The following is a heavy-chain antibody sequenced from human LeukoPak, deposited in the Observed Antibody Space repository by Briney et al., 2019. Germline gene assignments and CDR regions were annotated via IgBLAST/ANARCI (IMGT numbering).Heavy chain of an antibody. J-gene: IGHJ3*02. V-gene: IGHV3-53*01. CDR3: VRKNRDFNAAFDI. Sequence: GGSLRLSCAASGFTVRNNYMSWVRQAPGKGLEWVSITYSDSSTNYADSVKGRFTISRDTSQNTLSLQMNSLRAEDTAVYYCVRKNRDFNAAFDIWGQGTVVTVSS. D-gene: IGHD2-21*02. CDR1: GFTVRNNY. CDR2: TYSDSST.